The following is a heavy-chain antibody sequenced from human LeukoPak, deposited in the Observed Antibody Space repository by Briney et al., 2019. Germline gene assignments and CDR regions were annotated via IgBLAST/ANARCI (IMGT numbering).Heavy chain of an antibody. CDR1: GGTFSRYA. CDR2: IIPIFGTA. CDR3: ARAVVVVAATPGSVRGYYYYYGMDV. J-gene: IGHJ6*02. D-gene: IGHD2-15*01. Sequence: SVKLSCKASGGTFSRYAISWVRQAPGQGLEWMGGIIPIFGTANYAQKCQGRVTITADESTSTAYMELSSLRSEDTAVYYCARAVVVVAATPGSVRGYYYYYGMDVWGQGTTVTVSS. V-gene: IGHV1-69*01.